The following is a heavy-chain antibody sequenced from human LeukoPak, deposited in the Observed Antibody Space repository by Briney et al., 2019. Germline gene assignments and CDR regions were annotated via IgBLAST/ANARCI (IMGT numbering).Heavy chain of an antibody. CDR1: GFTFSSYS. Sequence: GGSLRLSCAASGFTFSSYSMNWVRQAPGKGLEWVSFISSSSTYIYYADSVKGRFTISRDNAKNSLYLQMNSLRAEDTAVYYCARDPPFCSSTHCYLDYWGQGTLVTVSS. CDR3: ARDPPFCSSTHCYLDY. D-gene: IGHD2-2*01. V-gene: IGHV3-21*01. J-gene: IGHJ4*02. CDR2: ISSSSTYI.